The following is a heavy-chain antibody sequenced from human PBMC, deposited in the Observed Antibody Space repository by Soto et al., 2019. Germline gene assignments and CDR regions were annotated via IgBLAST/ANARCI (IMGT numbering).Heavy chain of an antibody. D-gene: IGHD3-3*02. J-gene: IGHJ4*02. V-gene: IGHV3-9*01. CDR3: AKALRRPLTGSIFFH. Sequence: EVQLVESGGGLVQPGRSLRLSCAASGFTFDDYAMHWVRQGPGKGLEWVSGISWNSGTIGYADSVKGRFTISRDNAKNSLYLEMKSLRAEDTALYYCAKALRRPLTGSIFFHWGQGTLVTVSS. CDR1: GFTFDDYA. CDR2: ISWNSGTI.